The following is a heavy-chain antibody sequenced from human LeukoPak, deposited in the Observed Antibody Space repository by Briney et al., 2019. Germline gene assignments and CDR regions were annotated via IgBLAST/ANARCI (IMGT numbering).Heavy chain of an antibody. D-gene: IGHD3-10*01. CDR2: IIPIFGTA. V-gene: IGHV1-69*05. CDR1: GGTFSSYA. Sequence: SVKVSCKASGGTFSSYAISWVRQAPGQGLEWMGGIIPIFGTANYAQKFQGRVTITRDTSASTAYMELSSLRSEDTAVYYCARVLVSYGSGSYYNGLFDYWGQGTLVTVSS. J-gene: IGHJ4*02. CDR3: ARVLVSYGSGSYYNGLFDY.